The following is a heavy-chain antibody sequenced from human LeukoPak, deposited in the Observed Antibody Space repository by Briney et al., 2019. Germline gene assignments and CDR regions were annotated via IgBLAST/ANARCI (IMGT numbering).Heavy chain of an antibody. Sequence: PSETLSLTCTVSGAALSGYYWSWIRQPPGKGLEWIGYVYHTGHTHYRPSLKSRVTVSLDTSRDQVSLMLSSVTAADTAVYYCARHRFGHLFDYWGQGTLVLVSS. V-gene: IGHV4-59*01. CDR1: GAALSGYY. CDR2: VYHTGHT. CDR3: ARHRFGHLFDY. J-gene: IGHJ4*02. D-gene: IGHD3-16*01.